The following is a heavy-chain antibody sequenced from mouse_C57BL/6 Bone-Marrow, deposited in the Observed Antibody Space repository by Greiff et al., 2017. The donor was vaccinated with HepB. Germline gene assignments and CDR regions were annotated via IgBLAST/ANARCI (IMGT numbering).Heavy chain of an antibody. CDR2: IYPRDGSS. J-gene: IGHJ1*03. CDR3: ARRTTVGYFDV. V-gene: IGHV1-78*01. CDR1: GYTFTDHT. D-gene: IGHD1-1*01. Sequence: VQLQQSDAELVKPGASVKISCKVSGYTFTDHTIHWMKQRPEQGLEWIGYIYPRDGSSRYNEKFKGKATLTEDKSSSTAYMQLNSLTSEDYAVFFCARRTTVGYFDVWGTGTTVTVTS.